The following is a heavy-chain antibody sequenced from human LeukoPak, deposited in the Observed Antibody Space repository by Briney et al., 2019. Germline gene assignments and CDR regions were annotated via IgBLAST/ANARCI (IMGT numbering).Heavy chain of an antibody. Sequence: GGSLRLSCAASGFTFSSYAMHWVRQAPGKGLEWVAVISYDGSNKYYADSVKGRFTISRDNSKNTLYLQMNSLRAEDTAVYYCARDRGIAAAGAFDYWGQGTLVTVSS. J-gene: IGHJ4*02. CDR1: GFTFSSYA. CDR3: ARDRGIAAAGAFDY. V-gene: IGHV3-30-3*01. D-gene: IGHD6-13*01. CDR2: ISYDGSNK.